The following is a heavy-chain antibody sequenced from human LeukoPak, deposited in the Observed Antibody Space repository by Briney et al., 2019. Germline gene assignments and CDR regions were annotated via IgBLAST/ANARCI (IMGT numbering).Heavy chain of an antibody. CDR1: GGTFSSYA. CDR3: ARSSSPRLHFDY. J-gene: IGHJ4*02. V-gene: IGHV1-69*13. CDR2: IIPIFGTA. Sequence: SVKVSCKASGGTFSSYAISWVRQAPGQRLEWMGGIIPIFGTANYAQKFQGRVTITADESTSTAYMELSSLRSEDTAVYYCARSSSPRLHFDYWGQGTLVTVSS. D-gene: IGHD5-24*01.